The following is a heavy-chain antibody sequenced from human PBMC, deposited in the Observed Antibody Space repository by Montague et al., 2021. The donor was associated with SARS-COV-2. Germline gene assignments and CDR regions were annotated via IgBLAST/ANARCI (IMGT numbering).Heavy chain of an antibody. J-gene: IGHJ4*02. CDR1: GFTFSSYG. CDR2: ISYDGSNK. D-gene: IGHD3-22*01. Sequence: SLRLSCAASGFTFSSYGMNWVRQAPGKGLEWVAVISYDGSNKYYADSVKGRFTISRDNSKNTQYLQMNSLRAEDTAVYYCARDGSGYYDSSGYFDYWGQGTLVTVSS. V-gene: IGHV3-33*05. CDR3: ARDGSGYYDSSGYFDY.